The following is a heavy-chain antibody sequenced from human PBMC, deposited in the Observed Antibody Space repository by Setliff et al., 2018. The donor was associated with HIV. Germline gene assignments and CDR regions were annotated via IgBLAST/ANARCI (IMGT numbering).Heavy chain of an antibody. CDR1: GGSISSSSYY. CDR2: MYYSGST. V-gene: IGHV4-39*07. Sequence: SETLSLTCTVSGGSISSSSYYWGWVRQPPGKGLEWIGSMYYSGSTYHNPSLKSRVTISADTSKNQFSLNLSSVTAADTAVYYCARDRRTYYYDSSGYSPPLRAFDIWGQGTMVTVSS. CDR3: ARDRRTYYYDSSGYSPPLRAFDI. J-gene: IGHJ3*02. D-gene: IGHD3-22*01.